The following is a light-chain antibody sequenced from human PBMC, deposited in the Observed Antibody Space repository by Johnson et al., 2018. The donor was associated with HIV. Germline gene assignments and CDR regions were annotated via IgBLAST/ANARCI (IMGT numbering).Light chain of an antibody. Sequence: QSVLTQPPSVSAAPGQKVNISCSGSSSNIGNNYVSWYQQLPGTAPKVLIYDNHKRPSGIPDRVSGSKSGTSATLGITGLQTGDEADYYCGTWDSSLSGGVFGTGTKVTVL. V-gene: IGLV1-51*01. CDR2: DNH. CDR1: SSNIGNNY. CDR3: GTWDSSLSGGV. J-gene: IGLJ1*01.